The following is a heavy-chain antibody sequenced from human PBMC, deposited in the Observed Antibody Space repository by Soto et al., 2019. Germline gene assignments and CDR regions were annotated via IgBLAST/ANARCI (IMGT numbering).Heavy chain of an antibody. D-gene: IGHD1-1*01. V-gene: IGHV3-21*01. CDR2: ISSSSSYI. CDR3: ARAGTLAPR. CDR1: GFTFSSYS. Sequence: XGSLRLSCSASGFTFSSYSMNWVRQAPGKGLEWVSSISSSSSYIYYADSVKGRFTISRDNAKNSLYLQMNSLRAEDTAVYYCARAGTLAPRWGQGTLVTVSS. J-gene: IGHJ4*02.